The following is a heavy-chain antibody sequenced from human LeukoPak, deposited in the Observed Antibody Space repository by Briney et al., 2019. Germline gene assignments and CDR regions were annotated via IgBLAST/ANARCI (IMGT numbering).Heavy chain of an antibody. CDR2: ISSSSSSTI. D-gene: IGHD3-22*01. Sequence: GGSLRLSCAASGFTFSTYSMNWVRQAPGKGLEWVSYISSSSSSTIYYADSVKGRFTISRDNAKNSLYLQMNSLRAEDTAVYYCARAGRYSYDSTGYYYDAFDIWGQGTMVTVSS. V-gene: IGHV3-48*01. J-gene: IGHJ3*02. CDR1: GFTFSTYS. CDR3: ARAGRYSYDSTGYYYDAFDI.